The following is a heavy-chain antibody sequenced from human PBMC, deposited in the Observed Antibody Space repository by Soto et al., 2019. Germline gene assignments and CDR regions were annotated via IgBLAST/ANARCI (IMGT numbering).Heavy chain of an antibody. V-gene: IGHV4-59*01. Sequence: QVQLRESGPGLVKPSETLSLTCTVSGGSMSSYFWSWIRQPPGKGLEWIGYSYYSGSTNYNPSLKSRVTISVDTSKNQVSLKLRSVTAADTAVYYCARADRNWLDPWGQGTLVTVSS. J-gene: IGHJ5*02. CDR3: ARADRNWLDP. CDR2: SYYSGST. CDR1: GGSMSSYF.